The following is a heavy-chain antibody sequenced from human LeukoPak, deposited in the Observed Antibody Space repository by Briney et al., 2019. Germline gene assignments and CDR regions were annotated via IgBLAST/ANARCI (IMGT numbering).Heavy chain of an antibody. J-gene: IGHJ3*02. CDR3: ARAAGEHAFDI. V-gene: IGHV1-18*01. CDR1: GYTFTTYG. CDR2: ISTYDGNT. D-gene: IGHD3-16*01. Sequence: ASVKVSCKASGYTFTTYGINWVRQAPGQGLEWMGWISTYDGNTIYAQKLRDRVTMIRDTSTSTVYMDLRSLRSDDTAVYYCARAAGEHAFDIWGQGTMVTVS.